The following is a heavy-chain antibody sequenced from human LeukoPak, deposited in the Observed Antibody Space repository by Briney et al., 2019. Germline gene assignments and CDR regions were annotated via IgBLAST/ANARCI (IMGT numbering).Heavy chain of an antibody. CDR3: ARDYSNYILDY. Sequence: SETLSLTCTVSGGSISTYYWTWIRQPPGKGLEWIGYIYYSGTTNYNPSLKGRVTMSVDTSKNEFSLNLSSVTAADTAVYYCARDYSNYILDYWGPGTLVTVSS. D-gene: IGHD4-11*01. J-gene: IGHJ4*02. CDR1: GGSISTYY. CDR2: IYYSGTT. V-gene: IGHV4-59*01.